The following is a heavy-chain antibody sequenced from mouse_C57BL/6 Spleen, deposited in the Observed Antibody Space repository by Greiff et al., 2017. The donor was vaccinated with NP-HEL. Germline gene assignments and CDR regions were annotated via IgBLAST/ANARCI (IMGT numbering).Heavy chain of an antibody. Sequence: QVQLKESGPELVKPGASVKISCKASGYAFSSSWMNWVKQRPGKGLEWIGRIYPGDGDTNYNGKFKGKATLTADISSSTAYMQLSSLTSEDSAVYFCAAKSGYWGQGTTLTVSS. CDR1: GYAFSSSW. CDR3: AAKSGY. V-gene: IGHV1-82*01. CDR2: IYPGDGDT. J-gene: IGHJ2*01. D-gene: IGHD6-2*01.